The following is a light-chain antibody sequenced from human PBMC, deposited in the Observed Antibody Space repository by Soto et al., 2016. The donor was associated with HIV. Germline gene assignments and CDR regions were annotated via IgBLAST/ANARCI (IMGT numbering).Light chain of an antibody. Sequence: DIQLTQSPSFLSASVGDRVTITCRASQGISSYLAWYQEEPGKAPKLLIYTASTLQSGVPSRFSGSGSETEFTLTISSLQPEDFATYYCQQLDTYPITFGQGTRLEI. CDR2: TAS. CDR3: QQLDTYPIT. V-gene: IGKV1-9*01. J-gene: IGKJ5*01. CDR1: QGISSY.